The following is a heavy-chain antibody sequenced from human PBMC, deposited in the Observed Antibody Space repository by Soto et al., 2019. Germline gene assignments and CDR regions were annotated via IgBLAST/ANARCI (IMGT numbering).Heavy chain of an antibody. V-gene: IGHV3-23*01. CDR2: ISGSGGST. Sequence: PGGSLRLSCAASGFTFSSYAMSWVRQAPGKGLEWVSAISGSGGSTYYADSVKGRFTISRDNSKNTLYLQMNSLRAADTAVYYCAREAFGNEREWSIDYWGQGTLVTVSS. J-gene: IGHJ4*02. CDR1: GFTFSSYA. CDR3: AREAFGNEREWSIDY. D-gene: IGHD3-3*01.